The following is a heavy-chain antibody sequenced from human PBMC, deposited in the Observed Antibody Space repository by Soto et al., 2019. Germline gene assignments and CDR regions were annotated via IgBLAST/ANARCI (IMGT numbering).Heavy chain of an antibody. D-gene: IGHD7-27*01. CDR1: GGTFNSFG. J-gene: IGHJ4*02. CDR3: AIENWGPGGHYFDY. CDR2: IIPVFGTI. Sequence: QVHVVQSGAEVKKPGSSVKVPCKAYGGTFNSFGIKWVRQAPGQGLEWVGGIIPVFGTINYAQKFRGRVTITADASTSTSYMELSSLRSDDTAVYYCAIENWGPGGHYFDYWGQGTLVTVSP. V-gene: IGHV1-69*01.